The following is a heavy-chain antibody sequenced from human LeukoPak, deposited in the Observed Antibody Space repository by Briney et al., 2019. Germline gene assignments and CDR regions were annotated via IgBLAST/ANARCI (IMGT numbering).Heavy chain of an antibody. Sequence: GGSLRLSCAASGFTFSSHAMSWVRQAPRKGLEWVSAISRSGGSTYYADSVKGRFTISRDNPKNTLYLQMNSLRAEDTAVYYCAKMLTYLDAFDIWGQGTMVTVSS. CDR3: AKMLTYLDAFDI. V-gene: IGHV3-23*01. CDR2: ISRSGGST. D-gene: IGHD3-16*01. J-gene: IGHJ3*02. CDR1: GFTFSSHA.